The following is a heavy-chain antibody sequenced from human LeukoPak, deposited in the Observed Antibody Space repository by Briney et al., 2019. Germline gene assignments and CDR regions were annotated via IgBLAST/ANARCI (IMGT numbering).Heavy chain of an antibody. Sequence: GASVKVSCKASGYTFTSYDINWVRQATGQGLVWMGWMNPNSGNTGYAQKFQGRVTMTRNTSISTAYMELSSLRSEDTAVYYCARSPLYDFWSGYYSEGVDYWGQGTLVTVSS. CDR2: MNPNSGNT. V-gene: IGHV1-8*01. J-gene: IGHJ4*02. CDR1: GYTFTSYD. D-gene: IGHD3-3*01. CDR3: ARSPLYDFWSGYYSEGVDY.